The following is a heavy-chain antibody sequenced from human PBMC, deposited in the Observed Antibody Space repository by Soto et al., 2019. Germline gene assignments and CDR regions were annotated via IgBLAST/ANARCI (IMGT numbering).Heavy chain of an antibody. D-gene: IGHD3-9*01. V-gene: IGHV4-39*01. CDR1: SDSITSTNYF. Sequence: PSQTLSLTCPVASDSITSTNYFWAWIRQPPGKGLEWFGSIYYSGTTYNNPSLNSRVTMSVDRSKNQFSLELRSVTAADTAVDYFASHILLDLFAYSGQGALVIVSS. J-gene: IGHJ4*02. CDR2: IYYSGTT. CDR3: ASHILLDLFAY.